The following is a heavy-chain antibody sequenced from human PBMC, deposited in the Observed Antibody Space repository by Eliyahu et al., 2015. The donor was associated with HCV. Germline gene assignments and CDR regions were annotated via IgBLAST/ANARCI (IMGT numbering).Heavy chain of an antibody. CDR1: GFTFSSYA. CDR3: AREPYGSGSYYYIDY. V-gene: IGHV3-33*01. D-gene: IGHD3-10*01. Sequence: QVQLGESGGGVGQPGRSLXLSCAASGFTFSSYAMHWVRQAPGKGXEWVAVIWYDGSNKYYVDSVKGRFTISRXXSKNTXYLQMNSLRAEDTAVYYCAREPYGSGSYYYIDYWGQGTLVTVSS. CDR2: IWYDGSNK. J-gene: IGHJ4*02.